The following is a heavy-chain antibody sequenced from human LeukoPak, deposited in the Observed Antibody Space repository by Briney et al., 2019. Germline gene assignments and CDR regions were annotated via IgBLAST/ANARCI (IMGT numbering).Heavy chain of an antibody. D-gene: IGHD3-3*01. CDR1: GFTFSSRA. CDR3: AKKFLEWFDAFDI. J-gene: IGHJ3*02. V-gene: IGHV3-23*01. Sequence: QAGGSLRLSCAASGFTFSSRAMSWVRQAPGKGLEWVSAISDGGDRTYYADSVKGRFIVSRDNSKNTLYLQMNSLRAEDTAVYYCAKKFLEWFDAFDIWGQGTMVTVSS. CDR2: ISDGGDRT.